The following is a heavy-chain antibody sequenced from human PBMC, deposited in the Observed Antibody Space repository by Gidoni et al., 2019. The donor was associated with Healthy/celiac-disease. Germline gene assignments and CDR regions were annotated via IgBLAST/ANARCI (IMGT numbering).Heavy chain of an antibody. D-gene: IGHD6-19*01. CDR1: GFTFSSYA. V-gene: IGHV3-30*01. CDR2: ISYDGSNK. Sequence: QVQLVESGGGVVQPGRSLRLSCAASGFTFSSYAMHWVRQAPGKGLEWVAVISYDGSNKYYADSVKGRFTISRDNSKNTLYLQMNSLRAEDTAVYYCARDGDPVAGRWYFDYWGQGTLVTVSS. J-gene: IGHJ4*02. CDR3: ARDGDPVAGRWYFDY.